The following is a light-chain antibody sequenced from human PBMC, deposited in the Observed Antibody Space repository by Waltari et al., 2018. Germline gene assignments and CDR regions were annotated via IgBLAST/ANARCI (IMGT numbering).Light chain of an antibody. CDR1: QSLVHSDGKTY. CDR2: KVS. Sequence: VVLTQSPLSLPVTLGQPASISCRSSQSLVHSDGKTYLNWFHQRPGQSPRRLIYKVSNRESGVPDRFSGSGSGTEFTLNINRVEAEDVGVYYCMQGTHWPWTFGQGTKVEIK. V-gene: IGKV2-30*02. J-gene: IGKJ1*01. CDR3: MQGTHWPWT.